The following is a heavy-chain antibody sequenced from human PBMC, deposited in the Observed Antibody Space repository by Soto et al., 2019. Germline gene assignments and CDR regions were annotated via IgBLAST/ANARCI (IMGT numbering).Heavy chain of an antibody. Sequence: QMQLVQSGPEVKKPGTSVKVSCKASGFTFTSSAMQWVRQARGQRLEWIGWIVVGSGNTNYAQKFQERVTITRDMSTSTAYMELSSLRSEDTAVYYCAADLSYYDILTGYHGMDVWGQGTTVTVSS. CDR3: AADLSYYDILTGYHGMDV. CDR1: GFTFTSSA. D-gene: IGHD3-9*01. J-gene: IGHJ6*02. CDR2: IVVGSGNT. V-gene: IGHV1-58*02.